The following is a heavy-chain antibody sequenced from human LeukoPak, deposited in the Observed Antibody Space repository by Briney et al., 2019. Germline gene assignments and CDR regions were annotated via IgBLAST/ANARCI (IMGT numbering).Heavy chain of an antibody. Sequence: GKSLRLSCAASGFTFSSHTIHSVRQAPGKGLEWVALILYAGRNKYYADSVKGRFTISRDNSKNTLYLQMDSLRPEDSALYYCARDWGYTYGHPFDYWGQGTLVTVSS. CDR2: ILYAGRNK. D-gene: IGHD5-18*01. J-gene: IGHJ4*02. V-gene: IGHV3-30*04. CDR3: ARDWGYTYGHPFDY. CDR1: GFTFSSHT.